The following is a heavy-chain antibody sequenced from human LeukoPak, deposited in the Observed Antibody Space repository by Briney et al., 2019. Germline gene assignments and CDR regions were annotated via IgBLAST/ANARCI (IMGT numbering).Heavy chain of an antibody. J-gene: IGHJ4*02. D-gene: IGHD1-26*01. Sequence: GGFLRLSCAASGITFSTYGMHWVRQAPGKGLEWVAVISYDGTQTYHADSVKGRFTISRDNSKNTLYLQMNSLRAEDTAVYYCATERGLFSGSYYALFDHWGQGTLVTVSS. CDR2: ISYDGTQT. V-gene: IGHV3-30*03. CDR3: ATERGLFSGSYYALFDH. CDR1: GITFSTYG.